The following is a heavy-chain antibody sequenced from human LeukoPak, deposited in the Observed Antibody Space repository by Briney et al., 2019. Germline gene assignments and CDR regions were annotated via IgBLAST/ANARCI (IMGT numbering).Heavy chain of an antibody. Sequence: SETLSLTCAVSGYSISSGYYWGWIRQPPGKGLEWIGYIYYSGSTNYNPSLKSRVTISVDTSKNQFSLKLSSVTAADTAVYYCARDRSSTSCFDYWGQGTLVTVSS. V-gene: IGHV4-61*01. CDR3: ARDRSSTSCFDY. CDR2: IYYSGST. D-gene: IGHD2-2*01. CDR1: GYSISSGYY. J-gene: IGHJ4*02.